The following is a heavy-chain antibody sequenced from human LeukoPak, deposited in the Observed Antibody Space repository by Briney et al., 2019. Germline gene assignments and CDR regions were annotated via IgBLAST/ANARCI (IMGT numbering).Heavy chain of an antibody. Sequence: SETLSLTCTVSGYSISSGYYWGWIRQPPGKGLEWIGSIYHSGSTYYNPSLKGRVTISVDTSKNQFSLKLSSVTAADTAVYYCARDMGQGWFDPWGQGTLVTVSS. V-gene: IGHV4-38-2*02. J-gene: IGHJ5*02. CDR3: ARDMGQGWFDP. D-gene: IGHD1-26*01. CDR1: GYSISSGYY. CDR2: IYHSGST.